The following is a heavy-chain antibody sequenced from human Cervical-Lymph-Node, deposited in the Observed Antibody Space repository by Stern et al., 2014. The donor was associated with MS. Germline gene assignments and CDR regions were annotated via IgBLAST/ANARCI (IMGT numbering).Heavy chain of an antibody. CDR3: ARGAATVTTWFDP. V-gene: IGHV4-31*03. D-gene: IGHD4-17*01. CDR1: GGAINRGGYY. J-gene: IGHJ5*02. CDR2: IYYSGTT. Sequence: QVQLQESGPGLVKPSQTLSLTCTVSGGAINRGGYYLSWIRQHPGKGLEWIGNIYYSGTTYYNPSLKSRITISVDTSNNQFSLNLSSVSAADTAVYYCARGAATVTTWFDPWGQGTLVTVSS.